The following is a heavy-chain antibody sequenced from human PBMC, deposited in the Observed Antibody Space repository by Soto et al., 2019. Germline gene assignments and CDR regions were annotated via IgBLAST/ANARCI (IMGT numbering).Heavy chain of an antibody. CDR2: INHSGST. J-gene: IGHJ5*02. Sequence: PSQTLSLTCAVYGGSFSGYYWSWLRQPPGKGLEWIGEINHSGSTNYNPSLKSRVTISVDTSKDQFSLKLSSVTAADTAVYYCARGQGSITMLRQLGWFDPWGQGTLVTVS. CDR1: GGSFSGYY. CDR3: ARGQGSITMLRQLGWFDP. D-gene: IGHD3-10*01. V-gene: IGHV4-34*01.